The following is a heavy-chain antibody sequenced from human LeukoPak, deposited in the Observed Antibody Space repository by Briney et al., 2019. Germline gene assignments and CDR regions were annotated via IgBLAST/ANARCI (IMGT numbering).Heavy chain of an antibody. CDR2: IKDDGSAK. Sequence: PGGSLRLSCTVSGFTLSNFWMSWVRQAPGKGLERVANIKDDGSAKFYLASVEGRFTISRDNAKSSLYLQMNSLRAEDTAVYYCARHLQDPCRGDCYDWFDPWGQGTLVTVSS. CDR3: ARHLQDPCRGDCYDWFDP. J-gene: IGHJ5*02. D-gene: IGHD2-21*02. V-gene: IGHV3-7*03. CDR1: GFTLSNFW.